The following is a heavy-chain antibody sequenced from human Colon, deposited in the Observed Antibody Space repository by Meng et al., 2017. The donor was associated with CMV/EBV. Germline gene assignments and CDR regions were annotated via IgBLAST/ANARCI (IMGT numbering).Heavy chain of an antibody. Sequence: GGSLRLSCAASGFSFGNFAMSWVRQAPGKGLEWVATIAGGGTSTYYPDSANGRFTISRDNSKNTLYLQSSSLRAEDTAVYYCTRARGQLAFDYWGQGIQVTVSS. J-gene: IGHJ4*02. CDR2: IAGGGTST. CDR1: GFSFGNFA. D-gene: IGHD1-1*01. CDR3: TRARGQLAFDY. V-gene: IGHV3-23*01.